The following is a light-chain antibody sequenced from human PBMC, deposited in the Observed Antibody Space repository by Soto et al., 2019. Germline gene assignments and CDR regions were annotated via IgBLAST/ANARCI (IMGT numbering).Light chain of an antibody. CDR3: HQYGSSPPFT. Sequence: EIVLTQAPGTLSLSPGERATLSCRASQSVSSTYLAWYQQNPGQAPKLLIYGASSRATGIPDRFSGSGSGTNFTLTSSKREPKDFGVYFCHQYGSSPPFTFGHWTKGYIK. CDR1: QSVSSTY. J-gene: IGKJ2*01. V-gene: IGKV3-20*01. CDR2: GAS.